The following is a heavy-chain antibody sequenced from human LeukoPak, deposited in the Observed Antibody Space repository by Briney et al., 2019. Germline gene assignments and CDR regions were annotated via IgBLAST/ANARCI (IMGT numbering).Heavy chain of an antibody. J-gene: IGHJ4*02. CDR2: IYSSGIT. D-gene: IGHD3-16*01. CDR3: ARRIASAYALDS. V-gene: IGHV4-4*09. Sequence: PSETLSLTCTLSGGSISDAYWSWIRQPPGKGLEWIGYIYSSGITNYNPSLKSRVTMSVDTSKNQLSLNLSSVTTADTAVYYCARRIASAYALDSWGQGTLVTVSS. CDR1: GGSISDAY.